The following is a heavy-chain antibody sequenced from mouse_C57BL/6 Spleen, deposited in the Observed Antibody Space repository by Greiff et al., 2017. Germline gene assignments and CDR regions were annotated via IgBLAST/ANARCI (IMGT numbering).Heavy chain of an antibody. CDR2: IYPGDGDT. V-gene: IGHV1-80*01. CDR3: ASFIPDHYYAMDY. D-gene: IGHD1-1*01. J-gene: IGHJ4*01. CDR1: GYAFSSHW. Sequence: QVQLQQSGAELVKPGASVKISCKASGYAFSSHWMNWVKQRPGKGLEWIGQIYPGDGDTNYNGKFKGKATLTADKSSSTAYMQLSSLTSEDSAVYFCASFIPDHYYAMDYWGQGTSVTVSS.